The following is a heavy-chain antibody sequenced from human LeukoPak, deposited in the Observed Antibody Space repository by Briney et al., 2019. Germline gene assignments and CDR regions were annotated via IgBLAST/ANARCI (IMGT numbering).Heavy chain of an antibody. Sequence: GASVKVSCKASGYTFTSYDINWVRLATGQGLEWMGWMNPNSGNTGYAQKFQGRVTITRNTSISTAYMELSSLRSEDTAVYYCARLDIVVVPAAIGPSDYYYYMDVWGKGTTVTVSS. V-gene: IGHV1-8*03. D-gene: IGHD2-2*02. CDR2: MNPNSGNT. CDR3: ARLDIVVVPAAIGPSDYYYYMDV. CDR1: GYTFTSYD. J-gene: IGHJ6*03.